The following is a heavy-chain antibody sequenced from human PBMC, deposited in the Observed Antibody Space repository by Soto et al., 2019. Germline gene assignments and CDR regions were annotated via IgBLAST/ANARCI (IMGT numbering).Heavy chain of an antibody. V-gene: IGHV1-46*01. CDR1: GYTFTSYY. Sequence: SVKGSCKAVGYTFTSYYMHWGRHAPPQGLEWMGIINPSGGSTSYAQKFQGRVTMTRDTSTSTVYMELSSLRSEDTAVYYCGRVEHGGEDGYYYDYYGMDVWGQGTTVTVSS. CDR2: INPSGGST. J-gene: IGHJ6*02. CDR3: GRVEHGGEDGYYYDYYGMDV. D-gene: IGHD3-10*01.